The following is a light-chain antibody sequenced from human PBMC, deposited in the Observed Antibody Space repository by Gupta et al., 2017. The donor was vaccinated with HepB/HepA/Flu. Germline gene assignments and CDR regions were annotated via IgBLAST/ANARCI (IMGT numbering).Light chain of an antibody. J-gene: IGLJ1*01. CDR2: GKN. CDR1: SLRKYY. V-gene: IGLV3-19*01. CDR3: NSRDSSGDHLV. Sequence: SSELTQDSAVSVALGPTLRITCHGDSLRKYYASWYQQKPGQAPVLVIYGKNNRPSGIPDRFSGSRSGNTASLTITGAQAEDEADYYCNSRDSSGDHLVFGPGTKVTVL.